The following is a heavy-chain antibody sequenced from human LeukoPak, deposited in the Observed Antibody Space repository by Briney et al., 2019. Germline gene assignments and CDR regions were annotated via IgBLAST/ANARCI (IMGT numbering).Heavy chain of an antibody. D-gene: IGHD6-13*01. J-gene: IGHJ3*02. V-gene: IGHV1-2*02. CDR3: ARIGVAAAGTWVEAFDI. CDR1: GYTFTGYY. Sequence: ASVKVSCKASGYTFTGYYMHWVRQAPGQGLEWMGRINPNSGDTNYAQKFQGRVTMTRDTSISTAYLELSRLTSDDTAVYFCARIGVAAAGTWVEAFDIWGQGTMVTVSS. CDR2: INPNSGDT.